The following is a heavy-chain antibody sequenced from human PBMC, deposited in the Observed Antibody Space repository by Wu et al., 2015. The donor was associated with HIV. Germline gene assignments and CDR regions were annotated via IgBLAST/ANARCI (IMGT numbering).Heavy chain of an antibody. Sequence: QVQLIQSGAEVKKPGASVKVSCKVSGYTLSALSMHWVRQAPEKGLEWMGGFDPGVGETIYAQKFQGRVTMTEDTSTDTAYMELSSLRSEDTAVYYCGNGGGRPVGTYFDYVGPREPWSPSP. D-gene: IGHD2-15*01. V-gene: IGHV1-24*01. CDR1: GYTLSALS. CDR2: FDPGVGET. CDR3: GNGGGRPVGTYFDY. J-gene: IGHJ4*02.